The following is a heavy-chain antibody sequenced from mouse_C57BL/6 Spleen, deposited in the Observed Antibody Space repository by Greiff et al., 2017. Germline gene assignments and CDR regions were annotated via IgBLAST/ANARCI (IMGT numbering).Heavy chain of an antibody. J-gene: IGHJ1*03. V-gene: IGHV3-6*01. CDR3: AREGDYDGNWYFDV. D-gene: IGHD2-4*01. CDR2: ISYDGSN. Sequence: EVKVEESGPGLVKPSQSLSLTCSVTGYSITSGYYWNWIRQFPGNKLEWMGYISYDGSNNYNPSLKNRISITRDTSKNQFFLKLNSVTTEDTATYYCAREGDYDGNWYFDVWGTGTTVTVSS. CDR1: GYSITSGYY.